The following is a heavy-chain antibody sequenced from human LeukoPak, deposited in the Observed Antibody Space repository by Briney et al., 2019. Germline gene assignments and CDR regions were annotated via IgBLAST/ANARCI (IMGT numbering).Heavy chain of an antibody. V-gene: IGHV1-18*01. CDR1: GYTFTSYG. Sequence: ASVKASCKASGYTFTSYGISWVRQAPGQGLEWMGWISAYNGNTNYAQKLQGRVTMTTDTSTSTAYMELRSLRSDDTAVYYCARDRGVVVAATVDYWGQGTLVTVSS. CDR2: ISAYNGNT. D-gene: IGHD2-15*01. CDR3: ARDRGVVVAATVDY. J-gene: IGHJ4*02.